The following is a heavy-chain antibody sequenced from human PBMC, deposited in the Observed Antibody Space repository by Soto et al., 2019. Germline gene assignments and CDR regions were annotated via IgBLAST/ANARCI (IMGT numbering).Heavy chain of an antibody. CDR1: GFTFSSQA. D-gene: IGHD3-22*01. V-gene: IGHV3-23*01. CDR3: AKADSSGYYPPYDFDY. CDR2: MSGSGGHT. Sequence: GGSLRLSCAASGFTFSSQAMNWVRQAPGKGLEWVSGMSGSGGHTYYADSVKGRFTISRDNSKNTLFLQLNNLRADDTAVYYCAKADSSGYYPPYDFDYWGQGSLVTVSS. J-gene: IGHJ4*02.